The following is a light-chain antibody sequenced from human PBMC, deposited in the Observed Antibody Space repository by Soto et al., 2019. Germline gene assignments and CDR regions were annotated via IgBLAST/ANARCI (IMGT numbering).Light chain of an antibody. J-gene: IGLJ2*01. CDR2: DAS. CDR1: SSDDDGYNY. V-gene: IGLV2-11*01. Sequence: QSALTQPRSVSGSPGQSVTISCTGTSSDDDGYNYVSWYQQHPGKAPKHIIYDASKRPSGVPDRFSGTKSGNTASLTISGLPAEDEADYYRCSSAGSYTFDVVFGGGTKLTVL. CDR3: CSSAGSYTFDVV.